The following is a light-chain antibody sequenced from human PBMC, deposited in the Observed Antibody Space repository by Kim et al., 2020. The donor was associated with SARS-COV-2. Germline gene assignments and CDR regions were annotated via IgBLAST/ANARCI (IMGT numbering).Light chain of an antibody. CDR2: RAS. Sequence: SQSVSPSYLAWYQPKPGPAPRLLIYRASRQATGIPGRFSGSGSGTDFTLTISRLEPEDFAVYYCQPLGTFGQGTKLEI. V-gene: IGKV3-20*01. J-gene: IGKJ2*01. CDR1: QSVSPSY. CDR3: QPLGT.